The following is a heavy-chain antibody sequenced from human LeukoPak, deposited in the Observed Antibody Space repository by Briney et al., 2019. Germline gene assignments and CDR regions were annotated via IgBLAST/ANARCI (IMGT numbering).Heavy chain of an antibody. CDR2: ISGSGGST. J-gene: IGHJ5*02. Sequence: GGSLRLSCTASGFTFSSYAMSWVRQAPGKGLEWVSAISGSGGSTYYADSVKGRFTISRDNAKNSLYLQMNSLRAEDTAVYYCARSVAGAYNWFDPWGQGTLVTVSS. CDR1: GFTFSSYA. CDR3: ARSVAGAYNWFDP. D-gene: IGHD6-19*01. V-gene: IGHV3-23*01.